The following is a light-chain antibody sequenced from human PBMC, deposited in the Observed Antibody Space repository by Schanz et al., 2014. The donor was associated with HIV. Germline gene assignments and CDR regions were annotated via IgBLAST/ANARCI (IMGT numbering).Light chain of an antibody. J-gene: IGLJ3*02. CDR2: EVT. CDR3: CSYTGSGTPV. V-gene: IGLV2-14*01. Sequence: QSALTQPPSASGSPGQSVTISCTGTSSDVGGYDYVSWYQQHPGKAPKLMIFEVTKRPSGVSNRFSGSKSGNTASLTISGLQAEDEADYYCCSYTGSGTPVFGGGTKLTVL. CDR1: SSDVGGYDY.